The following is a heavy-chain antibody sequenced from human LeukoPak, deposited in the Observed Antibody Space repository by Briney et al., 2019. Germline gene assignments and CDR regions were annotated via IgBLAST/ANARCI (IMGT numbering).Heavy chain of an antibody. Sequence: GGSLRLSCAASGFTFSSYEMNWVRQAPGKGLEWVSYISSSGSTIYYADSVKGRFTISRDNAKNSLYLQMNSLRAEDTAVYYCARGAYVLRFLEWLFPLDYWGQGTLVTVSS. V-gene: IGHV3-48*03. CDR1: GFTFSSYE. D-gene: IGHD3-3*01. CDR3: ARGAYVLRFLEWLFPLDY. J-gene: IGHJ4*02. CDR2: ISSSGSTI.